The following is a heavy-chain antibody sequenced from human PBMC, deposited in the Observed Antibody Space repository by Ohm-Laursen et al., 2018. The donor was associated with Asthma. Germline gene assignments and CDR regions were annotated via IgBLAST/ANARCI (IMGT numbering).Heavy chain of an antibody. CDR2: ISYDGSNK. J-gene: IGHJ6*02. Sequence: SLRLSCAASGITFSSYGMHWVRQAPGKGLEWVAVISYDGSNKYYADSVKGRFTISRDNSKTTLHLQMNSLRAEDTAVYYCARGEVPAYYYGLDDWGQGTTVTVSS. V-gene: IGHV3-30*03. D-gene: IGHD2-2*01. CDR3: ARGEVPAYYYGLDD. CDR1: GITFSSYG.